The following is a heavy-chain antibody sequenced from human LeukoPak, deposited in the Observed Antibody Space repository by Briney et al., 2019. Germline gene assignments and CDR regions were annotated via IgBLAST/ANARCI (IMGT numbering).Heavy chain of an antibody. CDR3: ARDFRGAWPRIFAYGYYYGMDV. CDR1: GYTFTSYD. V-gene: IGHV1-8*01. Sequence: ASVKVSCKASGYTFTSYDINWVRQATGQGLEWMGWMNPNSGNTGYAQKFQGRVTMTRNTSISTAYMELSSLRSEDTAVYYCARDFRGAWPRIFAYGYYYGMDVWGQGTTVTVSS. CDR2: MNPNSGNT. D-gene: IGHD2-15*01. J-gene: IGHJ6*02.